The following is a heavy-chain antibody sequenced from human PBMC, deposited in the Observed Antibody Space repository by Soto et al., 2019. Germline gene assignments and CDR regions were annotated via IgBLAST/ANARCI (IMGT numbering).Heavy chain of an antibody. Sequence: DVQLLESGGHLVQPGGSLRLSCAASGFTFSSYAMSWVRQAPGKGLEWVSSVSAGGDMTYYSDSVKGRFTISRDNSNNALSLQMNSLGIEDTALYYCARGDRGGSGSPASYYYSGLYVWGQGTTVTLS. J-gene: IGHJ6*02. V-gene: IGHV3-23*01. CDR1: GFTFSSYA. D-gene: IGHD3-10*01. CDR3: ARGDRGGSGSPASYYYSGLYV. CDR2: VSAGGDMT.